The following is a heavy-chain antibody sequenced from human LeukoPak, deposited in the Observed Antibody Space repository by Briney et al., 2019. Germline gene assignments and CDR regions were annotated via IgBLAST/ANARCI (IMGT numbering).Heavy chain of an antibody. Sequence: GGSLRLSCAASGFAFSSYAMSWVRQAPGKGLEWVSAISGSGGSTYYADSVKGRFTISRDNSKNTLYLQMNSLRAEDTAVYYCAKDLIVGATSNYFDYWGQGTLVTVSS. CDR2: ISGSGGST. D-gene: IGHD1-26*01. J-gene: IGHJ4*02. V-gene: IGHV3-23*01. CDR3: AKDLIVGATSNYFDY. CDR1: GFAFSSYA.